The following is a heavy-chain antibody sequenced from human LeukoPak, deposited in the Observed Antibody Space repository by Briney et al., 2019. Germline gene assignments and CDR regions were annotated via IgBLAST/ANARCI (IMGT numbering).Heavy chain of an antibody. CDR1: GDSVSRNGAA. CDR3: ARDLYYYGSGLRGYYYYGMDV. Sequence: SQTLSLTCAISGDSVSRNGAAWNWIRQSPSRGLEWLGRTYYRSKWYNDYAVSVKSRITINPDTSKNQFSLQLNSVTPEDTAVYYCARDLYYYGSGLRGYYYYGMDVWGQGTTVTVSS. J-gene: IGHJ6*02. CDR2: TYYRSKWYN. D-gene: IGHD3-10*01. V-gene: IGHV6-1*01.